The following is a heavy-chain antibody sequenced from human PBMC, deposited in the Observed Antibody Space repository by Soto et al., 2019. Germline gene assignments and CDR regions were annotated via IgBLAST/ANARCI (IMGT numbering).Heavy chain of an antibody. D-gene: IGHD2-21*02. J-gene: IGHJ4*02. CDR3: ARDPICGGDCYSGYYFDC. Sequence: EVQLVESGGGLVKPGGSLRLSCAASGFSFSLYTMNWVRQAPGKGLEWVASITTSSYIYYADSVKGRFTISRDNARNSLNLQMNSLRAEDTVVYYCARDPICGGDCYSGYYFDCWGQGTLVTVSS. CDR1: GFSFSLYT. V-gene: IGHV3-21*04. CDR2: ITTSSYI.